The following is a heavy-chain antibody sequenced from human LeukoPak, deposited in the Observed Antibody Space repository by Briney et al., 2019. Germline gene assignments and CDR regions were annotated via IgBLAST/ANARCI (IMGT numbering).Heavy chain of an antibody. CDR2: IYYSEST. CDR3: ARGVRWLQLSYFDY. J-gene: IGHJ4*02. D-gene: IGHD5-24*01. Sequence: PSQTLSLTCPVSSGSISSGVYYWSWIRQHPGKGLEWIGYIYYSESTYYNPSLKSRVTISVDTSKNQFSLKLSSVTAADTAVYYCARGVRWLQLSYFDYWGQGTLVTVSS. V-gene: IGHV4-31*03. CDR1: SGSISSGVYY.